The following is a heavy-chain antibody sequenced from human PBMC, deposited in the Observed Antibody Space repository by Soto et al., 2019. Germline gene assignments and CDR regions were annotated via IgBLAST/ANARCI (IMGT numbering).Heavy chain of an antibody. D-gene: IGHD7-27*01. CDR2: ISYTGRT. Sequence: SETLSLTXIVSGDSVTSGGYYWTWLRQPPGKGLEWIGYISYTGRTKYNPSLQSRVTISVDTSKNDFSLNLSSVTAADTAVYFCAREWGLLPYYVMNVWGHGTAVTVSS. V-gene: IGHV4-61*03. J-gene: IGHJ6*02. CDR3: AREWGLLPYYVMNV. CDR1: GDSVTSGGYY.